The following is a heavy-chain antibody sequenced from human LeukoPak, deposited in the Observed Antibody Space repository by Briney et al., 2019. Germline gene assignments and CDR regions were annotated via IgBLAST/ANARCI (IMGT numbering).Heavy chain of an antibody. Sequence: ASVKVSCKASGYTFTSYGISWVRQAPGQGLEGMGWISAYNGNTNYAQKLQGRVTMTTDTSTSTAYMELRSLRSDDTAVYYCARGGIAVAGTYYDSSGYWFYWGQGTLVTVSS. V-gene: IGHV1-18*01. J-gene: IGHJ4*02. CDR3: ARGGIAVAGTYYDSSGYWFY. D-gene: IGHD3-22*01. CDR2: ISAYNGNT. CDR1: GYTFTSYG.